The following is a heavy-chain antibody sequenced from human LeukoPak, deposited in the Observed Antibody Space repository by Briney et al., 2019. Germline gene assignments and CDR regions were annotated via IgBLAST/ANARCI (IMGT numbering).Heavy chain of an antibody. Sequence: ASVKVSCKASGYTFTGYYMHWVRQAPGQGLEWMGWINPNSGGTNYAQKFQSRVTMTRDTSISTAYMELSRLRSDDTAMYYCARDQGYSAYASADYWGQGTLVTVSS. CDR2: INPNSGGT. J-gene: IGHJ4*02. CDR3: ARDQGYSAYASADY. D-gene: IGHD5-12*01. CDR1: GYTFTGYY. V-gene: IGHV1-2*02.